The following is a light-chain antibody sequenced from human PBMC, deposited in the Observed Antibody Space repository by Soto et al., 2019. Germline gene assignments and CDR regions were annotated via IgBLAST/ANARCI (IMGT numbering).Light chain of an antibody. CDR1: SSDVGGYNY. CDR2: EVS. V-gene: IGLV2-14*01. J-gene: IGLJ2*01. Sequence: QSALTQPASVSGSPGQSITISCTGTSSDVGGYNYVSWYQQHPGKAPKLMIYEVSNRPSGVPDRFSGSKSGTSASLAITGLQAEDEADYYCQSYDSSLSGLFGGGTKLTVL. CDR3: QSYDSSLSGL.